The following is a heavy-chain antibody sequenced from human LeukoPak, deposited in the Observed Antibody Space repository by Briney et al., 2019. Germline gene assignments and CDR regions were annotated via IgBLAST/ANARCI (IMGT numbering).Heavy chain of an antibody. CDR3: ATVYSSSWYGAFDI. CDR1: GFTFSSYS. CDR2: ISSSSTI. D-gene: IGHD6-13*01. J-gene: IGHJ3*02. Sequence: GGSLGLSCAASGFTFSSYSMNWVRQAPGKGLEWVSYISSSSTIYYADSVKGRFTISRDNAKNSLYLQMNSLRAEDTAVYYYATVYSSSWYGAFDIWGQGTMVTVSS. V-gene: IGHV3-48*01.